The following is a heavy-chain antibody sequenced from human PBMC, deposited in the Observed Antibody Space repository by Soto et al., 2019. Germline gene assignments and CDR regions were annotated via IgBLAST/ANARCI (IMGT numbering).Heavy chain of an antibody. V-gene: IGHV1-69*13. Sequence: SVKVSGKASGGTFSSYAISWVRQAPGQGLEWMGGIIPIFGTANYAQKFQGRVTITADESTSTAYMELSSLRSEDTAVYYCARDRGSIRFLEWLSNWFDPWGQGTLVTVSS. J-gene: IGHJ5*02. D-gene: IGHD3-3*01. CDR1: GGTFSSYA. CDR3: ARDRGSIRFLEWLSNWFDP. CDR2: IIPIFGTA.